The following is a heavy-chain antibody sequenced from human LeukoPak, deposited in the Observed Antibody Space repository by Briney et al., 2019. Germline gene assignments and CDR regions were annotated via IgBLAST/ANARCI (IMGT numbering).Heavy chain of an antibody. CDR2: ISRSSSYI. CDR3: ARVMRDYMDYYYSSMDV. Sequence: PGGSLRLSCAASGFTFSSYSMNWVRQAPGKGLEWVSSISRSSSYIYYADSVKGRFTISRDNAKNSLHLQMNSLRAEDTAVYYCARVMRDYMDYYYSSMDVSGKGTTVTVS. V-gene: IGHV3-21*01. D-gene: IGHD4-11*01. CDR1: GFTFSSYS. J-gene: IGHJ6*03.